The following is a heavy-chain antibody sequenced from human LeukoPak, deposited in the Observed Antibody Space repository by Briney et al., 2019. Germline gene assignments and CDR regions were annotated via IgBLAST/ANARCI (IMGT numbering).Heavy chain of an antibody. CDR1: GLTFGSYG. J-gene: IGHJ4*02. CDR2: IWFEGSNK. V-gene: IGHV3-33*01. D-gene: IGHD6-13*01. CDR3: ARAGTGSWSYFDY. Sequence: GGSLRLSCAASGLTFGSYGMHWVRQAPGKGLDWVAVIWFEGSNKYYADSVKGRFTISRDNSKNTLYLQMNSLRAEDTAVYYCARAGTGSWSYFDYWGQGTLVTVSS.